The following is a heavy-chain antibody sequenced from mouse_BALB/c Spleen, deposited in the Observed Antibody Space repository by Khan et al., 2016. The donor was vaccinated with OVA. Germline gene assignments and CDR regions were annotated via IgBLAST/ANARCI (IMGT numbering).Heavy chain of an antibody. D-gene: IGHD2-12*01. Sequence: QVQLKQSGAELAKPGASVKMSCTASGYTFTSYWMHWIKQRPGQGLEWIGYINPTSGYTDYNQKFKDKATLTADKSSSTAYMQLSSLTSDDSAVYYCYRDWIDYWGQGTALTVSA. CDR1: GYTFTSYW. V-gene: IGHV1-7*01. CDR3: YRDWIDY. CDR2: INPTSGYT. J-gene: IGHJ2*01.